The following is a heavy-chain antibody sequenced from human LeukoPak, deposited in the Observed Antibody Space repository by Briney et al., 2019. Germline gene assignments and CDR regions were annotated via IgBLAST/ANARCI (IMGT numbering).Heavy chain of an antibody. CDR1: GFTFSTYV. J-gene: IGHJ4*02. Sequence: GGSLRLSCSVSGFTFSTYVMHWVRQAPGKGLEYVSAISSNGDNTYYADSVKGRFTISRDNSKNTLYLQMSSLRADDTAVYYCVRGTGYRGQGTPVTVSS. CDR3: VRGTGY. V-gene: IGHV3-64D*06. CDR2: ISSNGDNT.